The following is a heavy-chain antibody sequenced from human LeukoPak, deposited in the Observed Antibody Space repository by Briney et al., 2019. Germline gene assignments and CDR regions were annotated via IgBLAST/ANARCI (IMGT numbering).Heavy chain of an antibody. CDR2: ISDDGRNK. J-gene: IGHJ4*02. Sequence: GGSLRLSCAASGFSFISYGMHWVRQAPGRGLEWVGVISDDGRNKNYADSVKGRFTISRDNSKDTLYLQMNSLRDEDTAVYYCAKRPSDYGDYVTYFDYWGQGTLVTVSS. V-gene: IGHV3-30*18. CDR3: AKRPSDYGDYVTYFDY. D-gene: IGHD4-17*01. CDR1: GFSFISYG.